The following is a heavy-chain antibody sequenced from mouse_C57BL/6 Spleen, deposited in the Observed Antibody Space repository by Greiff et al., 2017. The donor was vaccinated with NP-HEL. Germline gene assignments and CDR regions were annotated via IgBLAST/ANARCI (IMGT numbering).Heavy chain of an antibody. CDR1: GFTFSSYA. Sequence: EVKLMESGEGLVKPGGSLKLSCAASGFTFSSYAMSWVRQTPEKRLEWVAYISSGGDYIYYADTVKGRFTISRDNARNTLYLQMSSLKSEDTAMYYCTRDVTNWDAAYWGKGTLVTVSA. D-gene: IGHD4-1*01. V-gene: IGHV5-9-1*02. CDR3: TRDVTNWDAAY. J-gene: IGHJ3*01. CDR2: ISSGGDYI.